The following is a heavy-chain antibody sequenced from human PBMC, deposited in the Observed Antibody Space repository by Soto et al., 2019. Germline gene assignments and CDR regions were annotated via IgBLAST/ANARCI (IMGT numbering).Heavy chain of an antibody. Sequence: EVQLVESGGGLVKPGGSLTLSCTGSGFTFGRYSMNWVRQAPGKGLEWVASISTGSNDISYADSVKGRFIVSRDNAKNSLYLQMNSLSPEDTAVYYWARVAYWGQGTLVTVSS. V-gene: IGHV3-21*02. CDR1: GFTFGRYS. CDR2: ISTGSNDI. J-gene: IGHJ4*02. CDR3: ARVAY.